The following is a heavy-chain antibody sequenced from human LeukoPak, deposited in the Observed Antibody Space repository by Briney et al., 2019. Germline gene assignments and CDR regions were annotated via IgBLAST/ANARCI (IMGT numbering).Heavy chain of an antibody. CDR2: IYYSGST. J-gene: IGHJ6*02. D-gene: IGHD3-3*01. Sequence: PSETLSLTCTVSGGSISSGGYYWSWIRQHPGKGLEWIGYIYYSGSTYYNPSLKSRVTISVDTSKNQFSLRLSSVTAADTAVYYCARGSDFWSGSSAYYYYGMDVWGQGTTVTASS. CDR1: GGSISSGGYY. V-gene: IGHV4-31*03. CDR3: ARGSDFWSGSSAYYYYGMDV.